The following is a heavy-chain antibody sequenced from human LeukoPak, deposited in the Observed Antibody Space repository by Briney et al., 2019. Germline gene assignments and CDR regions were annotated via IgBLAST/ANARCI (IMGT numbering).Heavy chain of an antibody. J-gene: IGHJ3*02. Sequence: ASVKVSCKASGYTFTSYYMHWVRQAPGQGLEWMGIINPSGGSTSYAQKFQGRVTMTRDTSTSTVYMELSSLRSEDTAVYYCARAGTTGYSSGWYRYDAFGIWGQGTMVTVSS. V-gene: IGHV1-46*01. CDR2: INPSGGST. D-gene: IGHD6-19*01. CDR1: GYTFTSYY. CDR3: ARAGTTGYSSGWYRYDAFGI.